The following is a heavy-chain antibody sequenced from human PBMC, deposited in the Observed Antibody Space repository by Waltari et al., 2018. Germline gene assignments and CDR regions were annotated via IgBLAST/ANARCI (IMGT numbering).Heavy chain of an antibody. J-gene: IGHJ4*02. CDR2: TYYRAQWYN. CDR3: VRGFLRSGFDS. CDR1: GDSVSANNFA. V-gene: IGHV6-1*01. D-gene: IGHD6-25*01. Sequence: QVQLQQSGPGLVKPSQTLSLTCGISGDSVSANNFAWHWIRQSPSTGPDGLGRTYYRAQWYNDYAVSMKSRITIQPDASKDQFSQQVNSVTPEDTAVYYCVRGFLRSGFDSWGQGTLVTVSS.